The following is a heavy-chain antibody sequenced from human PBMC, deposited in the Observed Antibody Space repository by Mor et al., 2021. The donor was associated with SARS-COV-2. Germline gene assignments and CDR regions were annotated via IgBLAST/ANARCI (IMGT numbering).Heavy chain of an antibody. V-gene: IGHV4-31*02. J-gene: IGHJ5*02. D-gene: IGHD3-10*01. CDR2: IYYSGST. Sequence: RQHPGKGLEWICYIYYSGSTYYNPSLKSRVTISVDTSKNQFSLKLSSVTAADTAGYYWARGHYGSGSYFKGGWFDPWGQGTLVTVSS. CDR3: ARGHYGSGSYFKGGWFDP.